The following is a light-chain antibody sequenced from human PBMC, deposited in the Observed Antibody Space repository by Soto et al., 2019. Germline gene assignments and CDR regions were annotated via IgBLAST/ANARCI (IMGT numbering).Light chain of an antibody. J-gene: IGKJ2*01. V-gene: IGKV3-20*01. CDR3: QQYGTSLYT. CDR2: GAS. CDR1: QSVNSNY. Sequence: EIVLTQSPGTLSLSPGERATLSCRASQSVNSNYLAWYQHKPGQAPRLLIYGASSRATDIPDRFSGSGSGTDFTLTISRLEPEDIALYYCQQYGTSLYTFGQRTKLEIK.